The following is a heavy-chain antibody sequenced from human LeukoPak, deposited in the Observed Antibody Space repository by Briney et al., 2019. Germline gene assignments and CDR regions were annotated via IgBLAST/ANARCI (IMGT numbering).Heavy chain of an antibody. CDR3: AGDEGWTFDI. CDR1: GFSFSTHW. D-gene: IGHD5-24*01. Sequence: GESLTLSCAASGFSFSTHWMSWFRQAPGKGLEWVALIKQDGSVIHYVDSVKGRFTISRDNAKNSLSLQMNSLRADDTAVYYCAGDEGWTFDIWGQGTKVTVSS. CDR2: IKQDGSVI. J-gene: IGHJ3*02. V-gene: IGHV3-7*01.